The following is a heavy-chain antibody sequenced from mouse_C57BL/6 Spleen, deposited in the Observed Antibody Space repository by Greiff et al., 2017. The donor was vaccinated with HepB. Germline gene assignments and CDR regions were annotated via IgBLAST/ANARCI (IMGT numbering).Heavy chain of an antibody. D-gene: IGHD1-3*01. Sequence: VMLVESGAELVRPGTSVKVSCKASGYAFTNYLIEWVKQRPGQGLEWIGVINPGSGGTNYNEKFKGKATLTADKSSSTAYMQLSSLTSEDSAVYFCARQGVGAMDYWGQGTSVTVSS. CDR3: ARQGVGAMDY. J-gene: IGHJ4*01. V-gene: IGHV1-54*01. CDR1: GYAFTNYL. CDR2: INPGSGGT.